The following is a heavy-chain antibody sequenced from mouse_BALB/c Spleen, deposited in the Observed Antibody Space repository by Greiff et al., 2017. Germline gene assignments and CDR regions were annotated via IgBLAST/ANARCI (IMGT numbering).Heavy chain of an antibody. Sequence: VQLQQSGAELMKPGASVKISCKATGYTFSSYWIEWVKQRPGHGLEWIGEILPGSGSTNYNEKFKGKATFTADTSSNTAYMQLSSLTSEDSAVYYCARSGARDYYAMDYWGQGTSVTVSS. D-gene: IGHD3-1*01. V-gene: IGHV1-9*01. CDR1: GYTFSSYW. CDR3: ARSGARDYYAMDY. J-gene: IGHJ4*01. CDR2: ILPGSGST.